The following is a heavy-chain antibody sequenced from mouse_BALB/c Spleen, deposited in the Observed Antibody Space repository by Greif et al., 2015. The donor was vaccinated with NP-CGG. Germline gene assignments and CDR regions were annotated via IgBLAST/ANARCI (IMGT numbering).Heavy chain of an antibody. Sequence: EVKVVESGGDLVKPGGSLKLSCAASGFTFSSYGMSWVRQTPDKRLEWVATISSGGSYTYYPDSVKGRFTISRDNAKNTLYLQMSSLKSEDTAMYYCARHGDDYDGLFAYWGQGTLVTVSA. D-gene: IGHD2-4*01. V-gene: IGHV5-6*01. CDR1: GFTFSSYG. CDR3: ARHGDDYDGLFAY. CDR2: ISSGGSYT. J-gene: IGHJ3*01.